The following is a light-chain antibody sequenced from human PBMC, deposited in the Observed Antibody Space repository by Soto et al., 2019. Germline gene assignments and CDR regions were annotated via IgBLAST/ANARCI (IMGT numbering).Light chain of an antibody. Sequence: EIVMTKSPATLYVSPGERATLSCRASQAVSANLGWYQQKRGQPPRLLIYGASTRATGIPTRFSGSGSATEFTLTISSLQSEDFAVYYCQHYHNFPYTFGQGTKLEIK. V-gene: IGKV3-15*01. CDR2: GAS. CDR3: QHYHNFPYT. J-gene: IGKJ2*01. CDR1: QAVSAN.